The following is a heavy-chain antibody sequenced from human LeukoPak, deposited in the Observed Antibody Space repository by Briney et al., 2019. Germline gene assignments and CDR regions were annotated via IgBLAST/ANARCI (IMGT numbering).Heavy chain of an antibody. CDR1: GFTFFSYA. J-gene: IGHJ4*02. Sequence: QSGGSLRLSCAASGFTFFSYAMHWVRQTPGKGLEWVAVIPYDGGDKYYADSVKGRFTISRDNSKNTLYLQMNSLRAEDTAVYYCARDAWWDPHYYFDYWGQGTLVTVSS. CDR3: ARDAWWDPHYYFDY. CDR2: IPYDGGDK. D-gene: IGHD2-15*01. V-gene: IGHV3-30*04.